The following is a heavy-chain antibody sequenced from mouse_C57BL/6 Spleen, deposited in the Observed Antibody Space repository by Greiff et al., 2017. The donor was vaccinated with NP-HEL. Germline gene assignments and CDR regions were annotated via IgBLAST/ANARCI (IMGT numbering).Heavy chain of an antibody. J-gene: IGHJ4*01. Sequence: DVKLVESGGDLVKPGGSLKLSCAASGFTFSSYGMSWVRQTPDKRLEWVATISSGGSYTYYPDSVKGRFTISRDNAKNTLYLQMSSLKSEDTAMYYCARRGWDPLYYYAMDYWGQGTSVTVSS. CDR1: GFTFSSYG. D-gene: IGHD4-1*01. CDR3: ARRGWDPLYYYAMDY. V-gene: IGHV5-6*02. CDR2: ISSGGSYT.